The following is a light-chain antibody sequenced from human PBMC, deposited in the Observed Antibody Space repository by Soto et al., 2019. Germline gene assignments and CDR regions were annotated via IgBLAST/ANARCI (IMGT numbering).Light chain of an antibody. CDR1: SSDVGGYNF. J-gene: IGLJ1*01. Sequence: QSALTQPASVSGSPGQSITISCTGTSSDVGGYNFVSWYQQHPGKAPKFLIYDVSNRPSGVSTRFSGSKSGNTASLTISGLQAEYEADYYCSSYTSSSTKVFGTGTKLTVL. CDR2: DVS. CDR3: SSYTSSSTKV. V-gene: IGLV2-14*03.